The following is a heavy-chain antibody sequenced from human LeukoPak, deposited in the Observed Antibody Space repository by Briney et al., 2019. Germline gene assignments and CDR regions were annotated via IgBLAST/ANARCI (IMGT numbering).Heavy chain of an antibody. CDR2: ISYDGSNK. J-gene: IGHJ4*02. V-gene: IGHV3-30*03. CDR3: AREDSYGSFDY. Sequence: GGSLRLSCAASGFTFSSYGMHWVRQAPGKGLEWVAVISYDGSNKYYADSVKGRFTISRDNSKNTLYLQMNSLRAEDTAVYYCAREDSYGSFDYWGQGTLVTVPS. D-gene: IGHD5-18*01. CDR1: GFTFSSYG.